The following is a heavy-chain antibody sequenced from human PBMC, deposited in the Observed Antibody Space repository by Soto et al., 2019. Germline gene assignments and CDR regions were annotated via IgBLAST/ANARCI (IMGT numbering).Heavy chain of an antibody. CDR3: ATSRGVVVTAIQPFDY. D-gene: IGHD2-21*02. Sequence: ASVKVSCKASGGTFSSYAISWVRQAPGQGLEWMGGIIPIFGTANYAQKFQGRVTITADKSTSTAYMELSSLRSEDTAVYYCATSRGVVVTAIQPFDYWGQGNLVTVSS. J-gene: IGHJ4*02. CDR2: IIPIFGTA. V-gene: IGHV1-69*06. CDR1: GGTFSSYA.